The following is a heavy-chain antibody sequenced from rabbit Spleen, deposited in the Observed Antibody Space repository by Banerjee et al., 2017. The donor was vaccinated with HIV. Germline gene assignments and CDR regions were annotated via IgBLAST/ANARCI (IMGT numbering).Heavy chain of an antibody. CDR3: ARGANSQGDGYGL. D-gene: IGHD6-1*01. V-gene: IGHV1S45*01. J-gene: IGHJ4*01. CDR2: IYTGDGNT. Sequence: QEQLEESGGGLVKPEGSLTLTCTASGFSFSSSYWICWVRQAPGKGLEWIACIYTGDGNTYYASWAKGRFTISKTSSTTVTLQMTGLTVADTATYFCARGANSQGDGYGLWGPGTLVTVS. CDR1: GFSFSSSYW.